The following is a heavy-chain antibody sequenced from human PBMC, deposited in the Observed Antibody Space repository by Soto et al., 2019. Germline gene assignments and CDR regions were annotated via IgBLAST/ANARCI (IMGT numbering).Heavy chain of an antibody. CDR2: IIPIFGTA. CDR3: ARDVAAVAGFPLGAFDI. J-gene: IGHJ3*02. Sequence: ASVKVSCKASGGTFSSYAISWVRQAPGQGLEWMGGIIPIFGTANYAQKFQGRVTITADESTNTAYMELSSLRSEDTAVYYCARDVAAVAGFPLGAFDIWGQGTMVTVSS. D-gene: IGHD6-19*01. CDR1: GGTFSSYA. V-gene: IGHV1-69*13.